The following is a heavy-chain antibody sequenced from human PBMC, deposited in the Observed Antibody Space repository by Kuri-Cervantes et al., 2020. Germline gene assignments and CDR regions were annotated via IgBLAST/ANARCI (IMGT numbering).Heavy chain of an antibody. J-gene: IGHJ4*02. CDR1: GGSVSSGGYS. CDR3: ARGVTDFWSGYYRGGFDY. CDR2: IYHSGST. V-gene: IGHV4-30-2*01. Sequence: LRLSCAVSGGSVSSGGYSWSWIRQPPGKGLEWIGYIYHSGSTYYNPSLKSRVTISVDRSKSQFSLKLSSVTAADTAVYYCARGVTDFWSGYYRGGFDYWGQGTLVTVSS. D-gene: IGHD3-3*01.